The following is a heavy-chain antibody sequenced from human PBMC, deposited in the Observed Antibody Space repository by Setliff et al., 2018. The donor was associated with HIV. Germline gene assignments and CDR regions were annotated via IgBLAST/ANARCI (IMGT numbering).Heavy chain of an antibody. CDR1: GSSISSGSYY. CDR2: IHTTGST. V-gene: IGHV4-61*09. Sequence: SETLSLTCTVSGSSISSGSYYWSWIRQPAGKGLEWIGQIHTTGSTNYNPSLKSRVTISVDTSKNQFSLKLSSVNAADTGVYYCARGVRGYGEIRYFFYYYYMDVWGKGTTVTVSS. D-gene: IGHD3-9*01. J-gene: IGHJ6*03. CDR3: ARGVRGYGEIRYFFYYYYMDV.